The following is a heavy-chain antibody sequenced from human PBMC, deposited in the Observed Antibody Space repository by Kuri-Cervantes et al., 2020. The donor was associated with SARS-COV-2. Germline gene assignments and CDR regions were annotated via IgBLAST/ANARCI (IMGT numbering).Heavy chain of an antibody. CDR3: ARVQAITVIADF. Sequence: SGPTLVKPTQTLTLTCTFSGFSLSTSGVGVGWIRQPPGKALEWLARIDWDDDKYYSTSLRTRLTISKDTSKNQVVLTMTNVDPVDTATYYCARVQAITVIADFWGQGTLVTVSS. J-gene: IGHJ4*02. CDR2: IDWDDDK. V-gene: IGHV2-70*11. CDR1: GFSLSTSGVG. D-gene: IGHD4-11*01.